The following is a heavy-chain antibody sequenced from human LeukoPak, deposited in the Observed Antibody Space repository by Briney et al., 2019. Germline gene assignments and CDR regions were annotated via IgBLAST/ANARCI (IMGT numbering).Heavy chain of an antibody. D-gene: IGHD1-26*01. CDR2: ISGSGGST. Sequence: GGSLRPSCAASGFTFSSYAMSWVRQAPGKGLEWVSAISGSGGSTYYADSVKGRFTISRDNSKNTLYLQMNSLRAEDTAVYYCAKGGSYLQGLTGWGQGTLVTVSS. CDR1: GFTFSSYA. CDR3: AKGGSYLQGLTG. V-gene: IGHV3-23*01. J-gene: IGHJ4*02.